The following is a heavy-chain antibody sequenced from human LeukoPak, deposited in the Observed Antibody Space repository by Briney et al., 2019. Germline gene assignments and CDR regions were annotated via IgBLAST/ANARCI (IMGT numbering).Heavy chain of an antibody. CDR3: ASYFDSTGYFKEGYAM. D-gene: IGHD3-22*01. CDR2: ISTNSKTI. V-gene: IGHV3-48*01. CDR1: GFTFSRYS. Sequence: GGSLRLSCVGSGFTFSRYSLNWVRQAPGKGLEWVSYISTNSKTIKYADSVKGRFAISRDNAKDFLYLQMTSLRAEDTAVYYCASYFDSTGYFKEGYAMWGRGTLVTVSS. J-gene: IGHJ3*02.